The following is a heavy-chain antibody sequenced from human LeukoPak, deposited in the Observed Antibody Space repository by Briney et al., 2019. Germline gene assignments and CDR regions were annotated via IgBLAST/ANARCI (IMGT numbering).Heavy chain of an antibody. CDR3: ARGRTYYYDSSGYYYGRTPEYFQH. V-gene: IGHV4-34*01. CDR1: GGSFSGYY. Sequence: KPSETLSLTCAVYGGSFSGYYWSWIRQPPGKGLEWIGEINHSGSTNYNPSLKSRVTLSVDTSKGQFSLKLSSVTSADTAVYYCARGRTYYYDSSGYYYGRTPEYFQHWGQGTLVTVSS. CDR2: INHSGST. J-gene: IGHJ1*01. D-gene: IGHD3-22*01.